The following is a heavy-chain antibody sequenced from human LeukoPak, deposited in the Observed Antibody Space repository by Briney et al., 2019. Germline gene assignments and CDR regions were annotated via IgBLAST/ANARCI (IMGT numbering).Heavy chain of an antibody. J-gene: IGHJ1*01. CDR3: ARGAGSYYGYFQS. CDR2: ISYDGSNK. Sequence: GGSLRLSCAASGFTFSSYAMHWVRQAPGKGLEWVAVISYDGSNKYYADSVKGRFTISRDNAKNSLYLQMNSLRAEDTAVYFCARGAGSYYGYFQSWGQGTLVTVSS. V-gene: IGHV3-30-3*01. CDR1: GFTFSSYA. D-gene: IGHD1-26*01.